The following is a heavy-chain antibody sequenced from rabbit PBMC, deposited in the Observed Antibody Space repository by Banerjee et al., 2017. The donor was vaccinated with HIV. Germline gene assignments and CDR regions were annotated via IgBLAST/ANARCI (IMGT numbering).Heavy chain of an antibody. CDR3: ARGADIYYFNL. CDR1: GFSFSSSYY. Sequence: QSLEESGGDLVKPGASLTLTCTASGFSFSSSYYMCWVRQAPGKGLEWIACIYAGSSGSTYYASWAKGRFTISKTSSTTVTLQMTSLTAADTATYFCARGADIYYFNLWGPGTLVTVS. J-gene: IGHJ4*01. D-gene: IGHD1-1*01. V-gene: IGHV1S40*01. CDR2: IYAGSSGST.